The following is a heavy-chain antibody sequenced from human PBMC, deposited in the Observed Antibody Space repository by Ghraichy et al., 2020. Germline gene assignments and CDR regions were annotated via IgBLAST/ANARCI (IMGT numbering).Heavy chain of an antibody. CDR3: AKDQVFDY. CDR2: ISGSGGST. J-gene: IGHJ4*02. V-gene: IGHV3-23*01. Sequence: GGSLRLSCAQSRFTVGTYAMRWRHPAPDKVLCWDTAISGSGGSTYYADSVKGRFTISRDNSKNTLYLQMNSLRAEDTAVYYCAKDQVFDYWGQGTLVTVSS. CDR1: RFTVGTYA.